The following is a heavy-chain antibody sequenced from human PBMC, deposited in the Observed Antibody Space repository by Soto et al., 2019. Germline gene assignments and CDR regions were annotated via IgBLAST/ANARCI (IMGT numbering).Heavy chain of an antibody. CDR1: GFSSNYSY. V-gene: IGHV3-11*06. CDR3: ARGTLETGWFDF. Sequence: GVSLRLSCVASGFSSNYSYMSWIRQAPGKGLERVSHMSSGSSYIKYADSVKGRFTISRDNAKNSLYLQMNSLRVEHTGVYFCARGTLETGWFDFWGPGILVTASS. CDR2: MSSGSSYI. D-gene: IGHD6-19*01. J-gene: IGHJ4*02.